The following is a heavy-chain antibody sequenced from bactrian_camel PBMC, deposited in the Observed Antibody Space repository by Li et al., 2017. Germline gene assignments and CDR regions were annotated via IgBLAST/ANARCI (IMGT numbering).Heavy chain of an antibody. CDR1: GYPDSRYC. V-gene: IGHV3S31*01. Sequence: PLVESGGGSVQAGGSLRLSCTVTGYPDSRYCMSWFRQAPGLEREGVAAMCTGFGGVTAYADSVQGRFSLSRDNGGNTVYLQMNSLKPEDTAMYYCARGHYSCSYLRSSNYNFWGQGTQVTVS. J-gene: IGHJ4*01. CDR2: MCTGFGGVT. CDR3: ARGHYSCSYLRSSNYNF. D-gene: IGHD2*01.